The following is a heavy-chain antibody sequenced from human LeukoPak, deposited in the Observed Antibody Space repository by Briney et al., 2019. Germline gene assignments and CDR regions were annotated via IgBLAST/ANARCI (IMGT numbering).Heavy chain of an antibody. CDR3: ARGSGSYYNAYYFDY. CDR2: IYPGDSDT. J-gene: IGHJ4*02. D-gene: IGHD3-10*01. V-gene: IGHV5-51*01. Sequence: GESLKISCKGSGYSFTNYWIGWVRQMPGKGLEWMGIIYPGDSDTRYSPSFQGQVTISADKSISTAYLQWSSLKASDTAMYYCARGSGSYYNAYYFDYWGQGTLVTVSS. CDR1: GYSFTNYW.